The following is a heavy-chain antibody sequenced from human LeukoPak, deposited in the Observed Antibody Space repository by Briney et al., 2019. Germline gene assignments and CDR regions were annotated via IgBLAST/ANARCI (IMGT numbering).Heavy chain of an antibody. Sequence: SETLSLTCTVSGGSISSGGYYWSWIRQPPGKGLEWIGYIYHSGSTYYNPSLKSRVTISVDRSKNQFSLKLSSVTAADTAVYYCARAGPPWGYCSGGSCYFDYWGQGTLVTVSS. D-gene: IGHD2-15*01. CDR1: GGSISSGGYY. V-gene: IGHV4-30-2*01. CDR2: IYHSGST. J-gene: IGHJ4*02. CDR3: ARAGPPWGYCSGGSCYFDY.